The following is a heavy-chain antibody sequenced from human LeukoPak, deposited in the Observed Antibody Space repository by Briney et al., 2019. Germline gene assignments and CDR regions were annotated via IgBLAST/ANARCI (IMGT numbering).Heavy chain of an antibody. CDR2: ISSSSSYI. CDR3: AKAGIGVVGYFDY. J-gene: IGHJ4*02. CDR1: GFTFSSYT. Sequence: GGSLRLSCAASGFTFSSYTMNWVRQAPGKGLEWVSSISSSSSYIYYADSVKGRFTISRDNAKNSLHLQMNSLRDEDTALYYCAKAGIGVVGYFDYWGQGTLVTVSS. V-gene: IGHV3-21*04. D-gene: IGHD6-19*01.